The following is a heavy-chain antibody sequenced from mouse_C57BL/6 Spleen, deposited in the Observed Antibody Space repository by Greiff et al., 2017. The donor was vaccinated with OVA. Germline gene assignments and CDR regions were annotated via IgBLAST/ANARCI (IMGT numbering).Heavy chain of an antibody. Sequence: VQLQQSGPVLVKPGASVKMSCKASGYTFTDYYMNWVKPSHGKSLEWIGVINPYNGGTSYNQKFKGKATLTVDKSSRPAYMELNSLTSEDSAVYYCARMITTVVACDYWGQGTTLTVSS. CDR1: GYTFTDYY. CDR3: ARMITTVVACDY. V-gene: IGHV1-19*01. J-gene: IGHJ2*01. D-gene: IGHD1-1*01. CDR2: INPYNGGT.